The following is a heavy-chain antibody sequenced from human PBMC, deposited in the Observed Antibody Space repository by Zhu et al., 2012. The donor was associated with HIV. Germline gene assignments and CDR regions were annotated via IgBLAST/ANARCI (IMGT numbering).Heavy chain of an antibody. J-gene: IGHJ5*02. V-gene: IGHV4-34*01. D-gene: IGHD4-17*01. CDR2: INHSGRT. CDR1: GGSFSGYY. Sequence: QVQLQQWGAGLLKPSETLSLTCAVYGGSFSGYYWSWIRQPPGKGLEWIGEINHSGRTNYNPSLKSRVTISIDTSKNQFSLTAELCDRRGHGCVYCARHQSDGDYVFHGSPWGQGPWSTVSS. CDR3: ARHQSDGDYVFHGSP.